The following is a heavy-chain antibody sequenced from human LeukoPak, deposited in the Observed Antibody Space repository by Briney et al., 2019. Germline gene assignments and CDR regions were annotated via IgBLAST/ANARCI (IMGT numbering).Heavy chain of an antibody. J-gene: IGHJ4*02. CDR1: GYSISSDYS. CDR3: ARNPPATAEFYFDV. V-gene: IGHV4-38-2*02. D-gene: IGHD1-14*01. CDR2: FYRSGST. Sequence: SETLSLTCTVSGYSISSDYSWGWIRQSPGQGLEWIGTFYRSGSTYYNPSLKSRLTISVDTSKSQFSLKLTSVTAADTAMYFCARNPPATAEFYFDVWGQGTLVTVSS.